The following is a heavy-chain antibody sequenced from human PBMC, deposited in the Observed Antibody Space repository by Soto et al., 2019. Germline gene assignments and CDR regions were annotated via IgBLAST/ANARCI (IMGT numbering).Heavy chain of an antibody. CDR3: STDSQSGLYYFDY. J-gene: IGHJ4*01. Sequence: GGSLRLSCAASGFTFSNYAISWVRQAPGKGLEWVSIISGSGDTPYYADSVKGRFTISRDNSRNTLYLQMNSLRAGDSAKYYCSTDSQSGLYYFDYWGPGPLVIVSS. CDR2: ISGSGDTP. V-gene: IGHV3-23*01. CDR1: GFTFSNYA. D-gene: IGHD5-12*01.